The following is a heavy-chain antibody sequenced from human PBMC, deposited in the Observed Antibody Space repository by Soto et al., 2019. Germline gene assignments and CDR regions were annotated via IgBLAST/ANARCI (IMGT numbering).Heavy chain of an antibody. J-gene: IGHJ6*02. CDR1: GFTFSSYG. Sequence: PGGSLRLSCAASGFTFSSYGMHWVRQAPGKGLEWVAVISYDGSNKYYADSVKGRFTISRDNSKNTLYLQMNSLRAEDTAVYYCAKVYGVDVWGQGTTVTISS. CDR3: AKVYGVDV. CDR2: ISYDGSNK. V-gene: IGHV3-30*18.